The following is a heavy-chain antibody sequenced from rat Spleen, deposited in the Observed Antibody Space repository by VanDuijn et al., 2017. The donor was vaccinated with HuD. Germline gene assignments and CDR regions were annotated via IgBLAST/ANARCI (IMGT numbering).Heavy chain of an antibody. V-gene: IGHV5S23*01. CDR2: ISTGGGDT. CDR1: GFTFSDYN. CDR3: AKDKGEYNNLFDY. D-gene: IGHD1-10*01. Sequence: EAQLVESGGDLVQPGGSLKLSCAASGFTFSDYNMAWVRQAPKKGLEWVATISTGGGDTYYRDSVRGRFTISRDNAKNTLYLQMDSLRSEDTATYYCAKDKGEYNNLFDYWGQGVMVTVSS. J-gene: IGHJ2*01.